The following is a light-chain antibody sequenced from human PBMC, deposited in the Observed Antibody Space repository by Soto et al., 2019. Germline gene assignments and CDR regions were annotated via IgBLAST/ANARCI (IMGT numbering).Light chain of an antibody. CDR1: QSISSW. CDR3: QQYNSYSPT. CDR2: DAS. Sequence: IQMNQCPATLSASVGDRVTNTCRASQSISSWLAWYQQKPGKAPKLLIYDASSLESGVPSRFSGSGSGTEFTLTISSLQPDDFATYYCQQYNSYSPTFGQGTKVDI. V-gene: IGKV1-5*01. J-gene: IGKJ1*01.